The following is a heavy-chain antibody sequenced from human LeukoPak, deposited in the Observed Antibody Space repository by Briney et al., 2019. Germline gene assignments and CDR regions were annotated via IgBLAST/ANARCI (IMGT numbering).Heavy chain of an antibody. CDR1: GFTVNSNY. CDR3: AKGDCVAAAAMVDY. Sequence: PRGSLRHSCAASGFTVNSNYMSWVRQAPGKGLEWVSTISSSGDTTYYADSVKGRFTISRDNSKTTLYGQMNSLRVEDTAIYYCAKGDCVAAAAMVDYWGQGTLVTVSS. D-gene: IGHD6-13*01. CDR2: ISSSGDTT. J-gene: IGHJ4*02. V-gene: IGHV3-23*01.